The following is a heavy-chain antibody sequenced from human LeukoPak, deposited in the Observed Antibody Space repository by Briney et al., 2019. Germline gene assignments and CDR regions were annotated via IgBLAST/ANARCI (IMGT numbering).Heavy chain of an antibody. V-gene: IGHV4-61*02. D-gene: IGHD3-10*01. CDR2: IYTSGST. Sequence: SQTLSLTCTVSGGSISSGSYYWSWIRQPAGKGLEWIGRIYTSGSTNYNPSLKSRVTISVDTSKNQFSLKLSSVTAADTAVYHCARDVPGAMVRGVVIYYYYMDVWGKGTTVTVSS. CDR3: ARDVPGAMVRGVVIYYYYMDV. CDR1: GGSISSGSYY. J-gene: IGHJ6*03.